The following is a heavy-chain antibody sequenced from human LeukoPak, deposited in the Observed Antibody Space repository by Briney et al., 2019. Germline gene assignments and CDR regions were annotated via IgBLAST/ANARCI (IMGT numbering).Heavy chain of an antibody. CDR2: IKQDGSEK. D-gene: IGHD6-19*01. Sequence: GGSLRLSCAASGFTVSSNYMSWVRQAPGKGLEWVANIKQDGSEKYYVDSVKGRFTISRDNAKNSLYLQMNSLRAEDTAVYYCANSGWSLRDYWGQGTLVTVSS. CDR3: ANSGWSLRDY. V-gene: IGHV3-7*01. CDR1: GFTVSSNY. J-gene: IGHJ4*02.